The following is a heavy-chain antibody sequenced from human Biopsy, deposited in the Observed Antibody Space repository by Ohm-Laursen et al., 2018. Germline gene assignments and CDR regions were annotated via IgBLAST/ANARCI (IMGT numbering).Heavy chain of an antibody. V-gene: IGHV3-11*01. D-gene: IGHD4-23*01. Sequence: SLRLSCAASGFPFSDYYMRWIRQAPGKGLEWVSYISSGGTTIYYADSVKGRFTISRDNAKNSLYLQMNSLRADDTAVYYCAKWAGHDYGRNPANDPFDMWGQGTVVTVSS. CDR2: ISSGGTTI. J-gene: IGHJ3*02. CDR1: GFPFSDYY. CDR3: AKWAGHDYGRNPANDPFDM.